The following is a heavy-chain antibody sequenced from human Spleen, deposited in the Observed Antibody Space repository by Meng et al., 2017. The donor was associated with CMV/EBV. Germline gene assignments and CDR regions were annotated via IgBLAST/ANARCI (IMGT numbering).Heavy chain of an antibody. CDR3: SRSDDYWISYTFDY. D-gene: IGHD3-3*01. CDR2: IRSKANHYAT. V-gene: IGHV3-73*01. Sequence: GESLKISCAASGFTFSGSAMHWVRQASGKGLEWVGRIRSKANHYATAYGASVKGRFTIPRDDSKNTAHLQLSSLKSEDTAVYYCSRSDDYWISYTFDYWGQGTLVTVSS. CDR1: GFTFSGSA. J-gene: IGHJ4*02.